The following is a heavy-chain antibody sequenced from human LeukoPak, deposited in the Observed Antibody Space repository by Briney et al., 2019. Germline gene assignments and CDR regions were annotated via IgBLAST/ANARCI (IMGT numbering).Heavy chain of an antibody. V-gene: IGHV3-48*03. CDR3: ARLTTMTTTGGPFDY. CDR1: GFTFSSYE. Sequence: GGSLTLSCAASGFTFSSYEMIWLRQAPGKGLEGVSYITSSGNTIYYADSVKGRFTISRDNAKNSLYLQMNSLRAEDTAVYYCARLTTMTTTGGPFDYWGQGTLVTVSS. J-gene: IGHJ4*02. D-gene: IGHD4-17*01. CDR2: ITSSGNTI.